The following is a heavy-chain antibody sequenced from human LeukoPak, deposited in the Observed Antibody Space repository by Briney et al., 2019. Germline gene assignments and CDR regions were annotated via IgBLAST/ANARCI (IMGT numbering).Heavy chain of an antibody. D-gene: IGHD1-26*01. J-gene: IGHJ5*02. V-gene: IGHV3-43*01. CDR2: ISWDGGST. Sequence: GGSLRLSCAASGFTFDDYTMHWVRQAPGKGLEWVSLISWDGGSTYYADSVKGRFTISRDNSKNTLYLQMNSLRAQDTAVYYCAKHGWDVSWFDPWGQGTLVTVSS. CDR1: GFTFDDYT. CDR3: AKHGWDVSWFDP.